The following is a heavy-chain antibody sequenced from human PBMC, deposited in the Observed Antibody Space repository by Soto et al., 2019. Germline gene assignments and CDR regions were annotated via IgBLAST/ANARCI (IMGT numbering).Heavy chain of an antibody. CDR1: GGSISRYS. J-gene: IGHJ6*02. V-gene: IGHV4-59*06. CDR2: IYYSWNT. CDR3: ASSSLYGMDV. D-gene: IGHD1-1*01. Sequence: SETLSLTGNVSGGSISRYSWSWIRQPPGKGLERIGNIYYSWNTYYHPSLKSRLIISIDTSKNQCSLKVGSVTAADTAVYYCASSSLYGMDVWGQGTTVTVSS.